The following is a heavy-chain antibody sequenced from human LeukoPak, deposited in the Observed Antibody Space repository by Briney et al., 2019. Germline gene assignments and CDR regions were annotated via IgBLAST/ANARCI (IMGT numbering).Heavy chain of an antibody. D-gene: IGHD5-24*01. V-gene: IGHV5-51*01. CDR2: IYPGDSDT. CDR1: GSNFTSYW. J-gene: IGHJ4*02. CDR3: ATRSDGYSQFDF. Sequence: GESLKISCKASGSNFTSYWIGWVRQLPGKGLEGMGIIYPGDSDTRYSPSFQGQVTISADKSVSTAYLQWSSLKASDSAIYYCATRSDGYSQFDFWGQGTLVTVSS.